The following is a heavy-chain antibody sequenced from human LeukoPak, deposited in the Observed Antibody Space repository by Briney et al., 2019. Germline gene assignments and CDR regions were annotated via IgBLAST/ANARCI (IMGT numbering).Heavy chain of an antibody. Sequence: HAGGSLRLSRAASGFTFSSYGMHWVRQAPGKGLEWVAVIWYDGSNKYYADSVKGRFTISRDNSKNTLYLQMNSLRAEDTAVYYCARYLDAAAYYYYGMDVWGQGTTVTVSS. CDR1: GFTFSSYG. CDR2: IWYDGSNK. J-gene: IGHJ6*02. D-gene: IGHD6-13*01. V-gene: IGHV3-33*01. CDR3: ARYLDAAAYYYYGMDV.